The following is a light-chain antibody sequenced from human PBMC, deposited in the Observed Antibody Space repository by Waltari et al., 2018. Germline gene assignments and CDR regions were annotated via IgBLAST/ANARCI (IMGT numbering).Light chain of an antibody. CDR1: SGSLASNY. J-gene: IGLJ2*01. CDR2: EDF. Sequence: NFMLTQPHSVSESPGKTVTISCTRSSGSLASNYVQWYQQRPGSSPTPVIYEDFQRPSGVPNRFSGSIDSSSTSASLTISGLRTEDEADYSCQSYDDNIVIFGGGTKLTVL. V-gene: IGLV6-57*01. CDR3: QSYDDNIVI.